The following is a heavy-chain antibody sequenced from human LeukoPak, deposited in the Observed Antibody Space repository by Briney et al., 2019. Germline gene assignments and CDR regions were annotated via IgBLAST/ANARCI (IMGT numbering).Heavy chain of an antibody. J-gene: IGHJ6*03. CDR3: AKAGYCGSTSCFYYYYYMDV. CDR2: IIGNGGTT. Sequence: GGSLRLSCAASGFTFSTYGMSWVRQALGKGLEWISVIIGNGGTTYYADSVKGRFTISRDNSKNTLYLQMNSLRAGDTAVYYCAKAGYCGSTSCFYYYYYMDVWGKGTTVTVSS. D-gene: IGHD2-2*01. V-gene: IGHV3-23*01. CDR1: GFTFSTYG.